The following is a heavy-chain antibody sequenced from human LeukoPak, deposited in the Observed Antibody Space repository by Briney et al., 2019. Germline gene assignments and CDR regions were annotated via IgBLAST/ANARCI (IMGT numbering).Heavy chain of an antibody. J-gene: IGHJ6*03. V-gene: IGHV3-21*01. CDR3: AREYCSSTSCPNYYMDV. Sequence: PGGSLRLSCAASGFTFSSYSMNWVRQAPGKGLEWVSSISSSSYIYYADSVKGRFTISRDNAKNSLYLQMNSLRAEDTAVYYCAREYCSSTSCPNYYMDVWGKGTTVTVSS. CDR2: ISSSSYI. D-gene: IGHD2-2*01. CDR1: GFTFSSYS.